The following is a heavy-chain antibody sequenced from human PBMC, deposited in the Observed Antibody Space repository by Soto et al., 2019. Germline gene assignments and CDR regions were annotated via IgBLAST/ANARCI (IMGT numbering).Heavy chain of an antibody. CDR2: ISAYNGNT. J-gene: IGHJ4*02. CDR1: GSTFPSYC. D-gene: IGHD2-15*01. Sequence: KVSCKTAGSTFPSYCISYVLHSPGQGLECMGFISAYNGNTNYAQKLQGRVTMTTDTSTSTAYMELRSLRSDDTAVYYCARLGPGRDYWGQGTLVTVSS. CDR3: ARLGPGRDY. V-gene: IGHV1-18*04.